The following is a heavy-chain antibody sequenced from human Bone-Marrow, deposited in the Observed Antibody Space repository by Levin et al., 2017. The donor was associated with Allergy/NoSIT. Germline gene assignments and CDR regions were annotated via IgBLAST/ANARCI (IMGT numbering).Heavy chain of an antibody. V-gene: IGHV3-53*01. CDR1: ELTVSNNY. D-gene: IGHD1-14*01. CDR2: IYSRGDT. J-gene: IGHJ4*02. Sequence: GGSLRLSCAASELTVSNNYMSWVRQAPGKGLEWVALIYSRGDTYYADSVKGRFTISRDNSKNTLYLQMNSLRTEDTAVYHCARNIPVTDLGFWGRGTLVTVSS. CDR3: ARNIPVTDLGF.